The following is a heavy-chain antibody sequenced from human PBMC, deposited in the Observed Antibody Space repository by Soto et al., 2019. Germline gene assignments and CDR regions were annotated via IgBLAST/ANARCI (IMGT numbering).Heavy chain of an antibody. J-gene: IGHJ6*02. D-gene: IGHD7-27*01. CDR1: GGSISSGGYY. CDR3: AGGSGLYYGMDV. V-gene: IGHV4-31*03. Sequence: QVQLQESGPGLVKPSQTLSLTCIVSGGSISSGGYYWSWIRQSPGKGLEWIGYIYNSGSTNYNPSLKGRVSVSVDTSKNQFSLKLNSVTAADTAVYYCAGGSGLYYGMDVWGQGTTVTVSS. CDR2: IYNSGST.